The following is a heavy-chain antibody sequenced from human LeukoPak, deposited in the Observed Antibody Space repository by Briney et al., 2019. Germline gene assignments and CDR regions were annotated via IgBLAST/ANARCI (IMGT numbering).Heavy chain of an antibody. CDR1: GFTFSNAW. Sequence: PGGSLRLSCAASGFTFSNAWMSWVRQAPGKGLEWVGRIKSKTDGGTTDYAAPVKGRFTISRDDSKNTLYLQMNSLKTEDTAVYYCTTDHSLVATTTDYWGQGTLVTVSS. D-gene: IGHD5-12*01. V-gene: IGHV3-15*01. CDR2: IKSKTDGGTT. J-gene: IGHJ4*02. CDR3: TTDHSLVATTTDY.